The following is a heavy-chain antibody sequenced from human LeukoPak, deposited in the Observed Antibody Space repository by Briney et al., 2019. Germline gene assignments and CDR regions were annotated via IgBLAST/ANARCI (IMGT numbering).Heavy chain of an antibody. V-gene: IGHV4-39*01. Sequence: SETLSLTCTVSGGSISSSSYYWGWIRQPPGKGLEWIGSIYYSGSTYYNPSLKSRVTISVDTSKNQFSLKLSSVTAADTAVYYCARQGDLASYGDYLATNYWGQGTLATVSS. D-gene: IGHD4-17*01. CDR1: GGSISSSSYY. J-gene: IGHJ4*02. CDR3: ARQGDLASYGDYLATNY. CDR2: IYYSGST.